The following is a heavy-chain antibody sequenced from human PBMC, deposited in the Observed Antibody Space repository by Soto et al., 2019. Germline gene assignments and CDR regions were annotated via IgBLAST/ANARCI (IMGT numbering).Heavy chain of an antibody. V-gene: IGHV3-23*01. CDR1: GFSFSSYA. Sequence: EVQLLESGGGLVQPGGSLRLSCVASGFSFSSYAMSWVRQAPGEGLEWVSVISGSDGSTYYADSVKDRFTISRDDSKNTLYLQMNSLRAEDTAVYYCARDRERDAWYEDYWGQGTLVTVSS. J-gene: IGHJ4*02. CDR3: ARDRERDAWYEDY. D-gene: IGHD6-13*01. CDR2: ISGSDGST.